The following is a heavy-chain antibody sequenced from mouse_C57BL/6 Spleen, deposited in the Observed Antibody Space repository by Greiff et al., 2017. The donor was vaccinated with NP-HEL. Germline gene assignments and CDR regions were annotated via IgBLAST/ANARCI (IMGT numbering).Heavy chain of an antibody. V-gene: IGHV5-4*01. J-gene: IGHJ4*01. Sequence: EVKLVESGGGLVKPGGSLKLSCAASGFTFSSYAMSWVRQTPEKRLEWVATISDGGSYTYYPDNVKGRFTISRDNAKNNLYLQMSHLKSEDTAMXYCARDYYGVSRFFAMDYWGQGTSGTVSS. D-gene: IGHD1-1*02. CDR1: GFTFSSYA. CDR2: ISDGGSYT. CDR3: ARDYYGVSRFFAMDY.